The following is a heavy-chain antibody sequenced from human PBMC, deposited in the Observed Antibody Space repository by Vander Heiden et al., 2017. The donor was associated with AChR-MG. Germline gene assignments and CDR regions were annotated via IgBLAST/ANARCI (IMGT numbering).Heavy chain of an antibody. V-gene: IGHV1-69*01. J-gene: IGHJ5*02. CDR3: AREQRYCSGGSCYRFDP. Sequence: QVQLVQSGAEVKKPGSSVKVSCKASGGTFSSYAISWVRQAPGQGLEWMGGIIPIFGTANYAQKFQGRVTITADESTSTAYMELSSLSSEDTAVYYCAREQRYCSGGSCYRFDPWVQGTLVTVSS. D-gene: IGHD2-15*01. CDR1: GGTFSSYA. CDR2: IIPIFGTA.